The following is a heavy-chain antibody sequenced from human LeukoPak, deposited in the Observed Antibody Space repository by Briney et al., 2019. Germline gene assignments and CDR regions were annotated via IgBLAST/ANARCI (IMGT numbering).Heavy chain of an antibody. V-gene: IGHV4-59*01. D-gene: IGHD1-26*01. CDR1: GGSISTYY. Sequence: PSETLSLTCSVSGGSISTYYWSWIRQLPGKGLEWIGYIYYTGTTNYNPSLRSRVTISVDTSKNQFSLKLSSVTAADTAVYYCARDVVGGGNFDYWGQGTLVTVSS. CDR2: IYYTGTT. J-gene: IGHJ4*02. CDR3: ARDVVGGGNFDY.